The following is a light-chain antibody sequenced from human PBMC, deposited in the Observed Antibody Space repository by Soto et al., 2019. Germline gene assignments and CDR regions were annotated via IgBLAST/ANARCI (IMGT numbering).Light chain of an antibody. J-gene: IGKJ1*01. Sequence: EIVLTQSPGTLSLSPGERATLSCRASRSVITYLAWYQQKPGQAPRLLIYDASTRATGIPDRFSGSGSGTDFTLTINRLEPEDFAVYSCRQYGSSRTFGQGTKVEIK. CDR1: RSVITY. V-gene: IGKV3-20*01. CDR3: RQYGSSRT. CDR2: DAS.